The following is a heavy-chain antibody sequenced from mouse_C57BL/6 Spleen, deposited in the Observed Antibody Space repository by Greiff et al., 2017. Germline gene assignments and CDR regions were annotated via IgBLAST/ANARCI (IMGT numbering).Heavy chain of an antibody. V-gene: IGHV1-72*01. CDR1: GYTFTSYW. CDR2: IDPNSGGT. Sequence: QVQLQQPGAELVKPGASVKLSCKASGYTFTSYWMHWVKQRPGRGLEWIGRIDPNSGGTKYNEKFKSKATLTVDKPSSTAYMQLSSLTSEDSAVYYCARRRGDTYIYGGAMDYWGQGTSVTVSS. J-gene: IGHJ4*01. D-gene: IGHD1-1*01. CDR3: ARRRGDTYIYGGAMDY.